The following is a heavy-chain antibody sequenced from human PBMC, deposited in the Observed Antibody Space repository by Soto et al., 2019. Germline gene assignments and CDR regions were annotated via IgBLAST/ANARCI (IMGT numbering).Heavy chain of an antibody. CDR3: ARYAGYYDSSGYYYFYYFDY. CDR2: ISAYNGNT. Sequence: ASVKVSCKASGGTFSSYAISWVRQAPGQGLEWMGWISAYNGNTNYAQKLQGRVTMTTDTSTSTAYMELRSLRSDDTAVYYCARYAGYYDSSGYYYFYYFDYWGQGTLVTVSS. J-gene: IGHJ4*02. V-gene: IGHV1-18*01. CDR1: GGTFSSYA. D-gene: IGHD3-22*01.